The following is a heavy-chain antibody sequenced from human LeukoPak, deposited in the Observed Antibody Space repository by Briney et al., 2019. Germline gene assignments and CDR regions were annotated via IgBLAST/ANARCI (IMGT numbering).Heavy chain of an antibody. CDR1: GFTFSSYS. CDR3: ARAEGYCSGGSCTNYYYYGLDV. D-gene: IGHD2-15*01. Sequence: PGGSLRLSCAASGFTFSSYSMNWVRQAPGKGLEGVSYISSSGSTIYYADSVKGRFTISRDNSKNTLYLQVNSLRAEDTAVYYCARAEGYCSGGSCTNYYYYGLDVWGQGTTATVSS. V-gene: IGHV3-48*01. CDR2: ISSSGSTI. J-gene: IGHJ6*02.